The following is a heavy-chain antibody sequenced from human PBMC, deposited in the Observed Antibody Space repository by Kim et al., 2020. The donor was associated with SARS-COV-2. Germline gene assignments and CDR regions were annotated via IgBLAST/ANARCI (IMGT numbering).Heavy chain of an antibody. J-gene: IGHJ4*02. CDR1: GDSVSSNSAA. D-gene: IGHD6-19*01. Sequence: SQTLSLTCAISGDSVSSNSAAWNWIRQSPSRGLEWLGRTYYRSKWYNDYAVCVKSRITNNPDTSKNQFSLQLNSVTPEDTAVYYCAGGGGIAVAHFDYWGQGTLVTVSS. CDR3: AGGGGIAVAHFDY. CDR2: TYYRSKWYN. V-gene: IGHV6-1*01.